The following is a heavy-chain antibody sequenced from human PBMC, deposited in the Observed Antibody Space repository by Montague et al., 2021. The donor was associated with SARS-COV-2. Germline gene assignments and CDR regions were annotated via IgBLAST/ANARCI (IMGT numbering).Heavy chain of an antibody. J-gene: IGHJ5*02. Sequence: SLRLSCEASGFTFSNSPMSWVRQAPGKGLDWVSVIHSAGRGTYYADSXQGRFTISRDNLKNTAYLQMNSLRDVDTALYYCAKVGDILTGYSLINLDAWGQGTLVVVSS. CDR2: IHSAGRGT. CDR3: AKVGDILTGYSLINLDA. CDR1: GFTFSNSP. V-gene: IGHV3-23*03. D-gene: IGHD3-9*01.